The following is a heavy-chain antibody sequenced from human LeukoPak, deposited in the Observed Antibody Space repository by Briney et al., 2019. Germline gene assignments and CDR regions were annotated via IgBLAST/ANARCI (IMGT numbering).Heavy chain of an antibody. V-gene: IGHV3-30*04. CDR1: GFIYRRYA. J-gene: IGHJ3*02. CDR2: ISYDRSNK. CDR3: ARDRVGDGYMRAFDI. D-gene: IGHD5-24*01. Sequence: SLLCATSGFIYRRYAMLGVRGAPGKGLEGVAVISYDRSNKYYADSVKGRVTISRDNSKTTLYLQMNSVRAEDTAVYYCARDRVGDGYMRAFDIWGQGTMVTVSS.